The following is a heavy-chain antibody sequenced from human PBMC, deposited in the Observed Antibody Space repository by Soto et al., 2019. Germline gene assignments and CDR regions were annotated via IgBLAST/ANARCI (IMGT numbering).Heavy chain of an antibody. Sequence: GGSLRLSCAASGFTFSSYGMHWVRQAPGKGLEWVAVIWYDGSNKYYADSVKGRFTISRDNSKNTLYLQMNSLRAEDTAVYYCARDPKVGAAYYYYGMEVWGQGTTVTVSS. J-gene: IGHJ6*02. D-gene: IGHD2-15*01. V-gene: IGHV3-33*01. CDR3: ARDPKVGAAYYYYGMEV. CDR1: GFTFSSYG. CDR2: IWYDGSNK.